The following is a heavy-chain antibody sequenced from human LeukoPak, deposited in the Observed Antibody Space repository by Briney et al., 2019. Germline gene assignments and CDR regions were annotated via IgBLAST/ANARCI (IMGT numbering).Heavy chain of an antibody. Sequence: VVYLRLSCAASGFTFSYFWMSWVRQAPGKELEWVANINLDGTERHYVDSVKGRFTISRDNARKSMYLQMNSLRDEDTAVYYCARDNVEATPFDYWGQGTLVTVSS. J-gene: IGHJ4*02. CDR1: GFTFSYFW. V-gene: IGHV3-7*05. D-gene: IGHD1-26*01. CDR3: ARDNVEATPFDY. CDR2: INLDGTER.